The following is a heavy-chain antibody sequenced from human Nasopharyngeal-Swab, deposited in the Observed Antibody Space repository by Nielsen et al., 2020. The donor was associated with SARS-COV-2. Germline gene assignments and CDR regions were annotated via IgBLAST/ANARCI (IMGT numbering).Heavy chain of an antibody. CDR2: ISGGST. V-gene: IGHV3-38-3*01. D-gene: IGHD3-3*01. J-gene: IGHJ6*02. CDR1: GFTVSSNE. Sequence: GGSLRLSCAASGFTVSSNEMSWVRQAPGKGLEWGSSISGGSTSYADSVKGRFTISRDNAKNSLYLQMNSLRAEDTAVYYCARDGLDYDFWSAYFMDVWGQGTTVTVSS. CDR3: ARDGLDYDFWSAYFMDV.